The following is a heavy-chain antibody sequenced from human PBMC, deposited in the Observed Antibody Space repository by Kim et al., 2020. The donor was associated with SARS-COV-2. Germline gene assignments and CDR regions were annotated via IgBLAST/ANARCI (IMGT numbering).Heavy chain of an antibody. CDR3: ARVGRSGWTDDY. D-gene: IGHD6-19*01. V-gene: IGHV3-48*02. Sequence: GGSLRLSCAASGFAFSTYSINWVRQAPGKGLEWLSYISSSSSTIYYADSVRGRFTISRDNAENSVYLQMNSLGDEDTAVYYCARVGRSGWTDDYWGEGPLVTVSS. CDR1: GFAFSTYS. CDR2: ISSSSSTI. J-gene: IGHJ4*02.